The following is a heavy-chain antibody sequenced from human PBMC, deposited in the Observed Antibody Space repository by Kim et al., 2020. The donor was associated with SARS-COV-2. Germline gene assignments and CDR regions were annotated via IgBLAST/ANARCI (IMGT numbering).Heavy chain of an antibody. CDR1: GGSFSGYY. D-gene: IGHD5-18*01. Sequence: SETLSLTCAVYGGSFSGYYWSWIRQPPGKGLEWIGEINHSGSTNYNPSLKSRVTISVDTSKNQFSLKLSSVTAADTAVYYCARGPGVYSYGHRFDYWGQGTLVTVSS. CDR3: ARGPGVYSYGHRFDY. CDR2: INHSGST. V-gene: IGHV4-34*01. J-gene: IGHJ4*02.